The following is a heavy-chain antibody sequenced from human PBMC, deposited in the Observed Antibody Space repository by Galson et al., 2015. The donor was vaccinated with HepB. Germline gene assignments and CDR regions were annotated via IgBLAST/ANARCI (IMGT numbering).Heavy chain of an antibody. J-gene: IGHJ6*02. Sequence: ETLSLTCTVSGGSISSSSYYWGWIRQPPGKGLEWIGSIYYSGSTYYNPSLKSRVTISVDTSKNQFSLKLSSVTAADTAVYYCASEGYSYGYFYYYGMDVWGQGTTVTVSS. CDR3: ASEGYSYGYFYYYGMDV. CDR2: IYYSGST. CDR1: GGSISSSSYY. D-gene: IGHD5-18*01. V-gene: IGHV4-39*01.